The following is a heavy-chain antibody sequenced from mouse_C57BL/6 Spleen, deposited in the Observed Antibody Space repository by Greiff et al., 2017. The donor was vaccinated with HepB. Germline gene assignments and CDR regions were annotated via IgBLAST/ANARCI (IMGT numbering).Heavy chain of an antibody. CDR1: GYTFTSYW. V-gene: IGHV1-53*01. Sequence: QVHVKQPGTELVKPGASVKLSCKASGYTFTSYWMHWVKQRPGQGLEWIGNINPSNGGTNYNEKFKSKATLTVDKSSSTAYMQLSSLTSEDSAVYYCARLYYDYGPWFAYWGQGTLVTVSA. D-gene: IGHD2-4*01. CDR3: ARLYYDYGPWFAY. CDR2: INPSNGGT. J-gene: IGHJ3*01.